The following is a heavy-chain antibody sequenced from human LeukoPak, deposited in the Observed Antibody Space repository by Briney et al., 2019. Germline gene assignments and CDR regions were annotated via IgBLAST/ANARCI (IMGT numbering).Heavy chain of an antibody. V-gene: IGHV1-8*01. CDR2: MNPNSGNT. D-gene: IGHD2-15*01. J-gene: IGHJ6*02. Sequence: ASVKVSCKASGYTFTSYDINWVRQATGQGLEWMGWMNPNSGNTGYAQKFQGRVTMTRNTSISTAYMELSSLRSEDTAVYYCARAEGLVVVVAATVSGMDVWGQGTTVTVSS. CDR3: ARAEGLVVVVAATVSGMDV. CDR1: GYTFTSYD.